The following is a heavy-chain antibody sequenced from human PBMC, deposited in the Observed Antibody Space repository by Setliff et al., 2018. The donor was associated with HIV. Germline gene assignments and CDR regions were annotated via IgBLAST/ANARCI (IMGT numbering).Heavy chain of an antibody. CDR1: GFTFNSYW. CDR2: IKRDGSEK. J-gene: IGHJ2*01. V-gene: IGHV3-7*01. CDR3: ARDRDRQFNWYLDL. Sequence: PGESLTISCAASGFTFNSYWMSWVRQAPGKGLEWVANIKRDGSEKDYADSVKGRFTISRDNAENSVHLQMNSLRAEDTAVYYCARDRDRQFNWYLDLWGRGTLVTVSS.